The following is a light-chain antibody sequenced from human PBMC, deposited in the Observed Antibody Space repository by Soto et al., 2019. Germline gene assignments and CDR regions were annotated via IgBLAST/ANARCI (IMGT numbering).Light chain of an antibody. CDR2: SAS. CDR3: QQYDNLLT. J-gene: IGKJ4*01. V-gene: IGKV1-12*01. CDR1: QAISSW. Sequence: DIQMTQSPSSVSASVGDRVTITCRASQAISSWLAWYQQKPGRAPKLLIYSASSLQNGAPSRFSGSGSGTDFTFTISSLQPEDIATYYCQQYDNLLTFARGTKGDIK.